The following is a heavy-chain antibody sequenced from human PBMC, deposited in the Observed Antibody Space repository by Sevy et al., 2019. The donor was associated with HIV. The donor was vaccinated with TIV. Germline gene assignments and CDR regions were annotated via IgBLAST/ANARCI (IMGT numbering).Heavy chain of an antibody. Sequence: GGSLRLSCAASGFTFSSFGMHWVRQAPGKGLEWVAVIWFDGSNTYYADSVKGRFTISRDIAKNTLHLQMNSLRAEDTAVYYCARGGTIFGLVRHYFDYWGQGTLVTVSS. V-gene: IGHV3-33*01. J-gene: IGHJ4*02. D-gene: IGHD3-3*01. CDR2: IWFDGSNT. CDR1: GFTFSSFG. CDR3: ARGGTIFGLVRHYFDY.